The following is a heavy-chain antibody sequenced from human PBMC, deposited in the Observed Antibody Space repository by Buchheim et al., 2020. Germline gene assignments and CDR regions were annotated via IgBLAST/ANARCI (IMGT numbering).Heavy chain of an antibody. CDR1: GGTFSSYA. CDR2: IIPIFGTA. D-gene: IGHD3-9*01. V-gene: IGHV1-69*06. CDR3: ARVPGTILAGYYYYYMDV. Sequence: QVQLVQSGAEVKKPGSSVKVSCKASGGTFSSYAISWVRQAPGQGLEWMGGIIPIFGTANYAQRFQGRVTITADNSTTTAYLELSSLRSEDTAVYYCARVPGTILAGYYYYYMDVWGKGTT. J-gene: IGHJ6*03.